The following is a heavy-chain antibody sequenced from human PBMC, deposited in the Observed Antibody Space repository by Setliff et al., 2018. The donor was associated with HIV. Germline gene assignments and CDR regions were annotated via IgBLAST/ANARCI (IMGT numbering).Heavy chain of an antibody. V-gene: IGHV4-61*02. CDR2: IYTSGST. J-gene: IGHJ6*03. Sequence: SETLSLTCTVSGGSISSGSYYWSWIRQPAGKGLEWIGRIYTSGSTNYNPSLKSRVTISVDTSKNLFSPKLRSVTAADTAVYYCARETYYYDNPQYYYYYMDVWGKGTTVTVS. CDR3: ARETYYYDNPQYYYYYMDV. D-gene: IGHD3-22*01. CDR1: GGSISSGSYY.